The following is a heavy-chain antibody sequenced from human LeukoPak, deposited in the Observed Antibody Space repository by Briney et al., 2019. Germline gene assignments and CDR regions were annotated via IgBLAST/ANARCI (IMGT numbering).Heavy chain of an antibody. Sequence: SETLSLTCTVSGGSISSYYWSWIRQPPGKGLEWIGRIYTSGSTNYNPSLKSRVTISVDTSKNQFSLKLSSVTAADTAVYYCARDGYDSGFRSNWGQGTLVTVSS. CDR3: ARDGYDSGFRSN. D-gene: IGHD3-10*01. CDR2: IYTSGST. V-gene: IGHV4-4*08. CDR1: GGSISSYY. J-gene: IGHJ4*02.